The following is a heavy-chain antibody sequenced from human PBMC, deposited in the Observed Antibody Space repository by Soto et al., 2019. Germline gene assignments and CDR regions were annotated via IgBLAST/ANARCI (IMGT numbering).Heavy chain of an antibody. CDR2: IGYDGSNK. V-gene: IGHV3-33*01. J-gene: IGHJ4*02. CDR1: GFTFSSYG. CDR3: AREEELLVDY. Sequence: QVQLVESGGGVVQTGRSLRLSCAASGFTFSSYGMHWVRQAPGKGLEWVAVIGYDGSNKYYADSVKGRFTISRDNSKNTLDLQMNSLRAEDKDVYYCAREEELLVDYWGQGTLVTVSS. D-gene: IGHD1-26*01.